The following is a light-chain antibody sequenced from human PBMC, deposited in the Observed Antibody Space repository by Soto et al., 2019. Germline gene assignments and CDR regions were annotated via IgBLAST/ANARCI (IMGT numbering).Light chain of an antibody. V-gene: IGLV2-8*01. J-gene: IGLJ1*01. Sequence: QSALTQPPSASGSPGQSVTISCTGTSTDVGAYNYVSWYQQHPGKAPKLIIYEVTKRPSGVPDRFSGSKSGNTASLAINGLRSEDEADYYCASWDDSLSGFVFGTGTKLTVL. CDR3: ASWDDSLSGFV. CDR1: STDVGAYNY. CDR2: EVT.